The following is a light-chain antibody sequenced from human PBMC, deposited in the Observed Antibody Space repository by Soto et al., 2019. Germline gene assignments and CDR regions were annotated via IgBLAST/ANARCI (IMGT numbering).Light chain of an antibody. CDR3: SSFAGSNIWV. V-gene: IGLV2-14*01. CDR2: EVF. J-gene: IGLJ3*02. CDR1: SSDVGGYSF. Sequence: QSALTQPASVSGSPGQSITISCTGTSSDVGGYSFVSWYQQHPGKAPKLMIYEVFNRPSGVSTRFSGSKSANTASLTISGLQPEDEADYYCSSFAGSNIWVFGGGTKVTVL.